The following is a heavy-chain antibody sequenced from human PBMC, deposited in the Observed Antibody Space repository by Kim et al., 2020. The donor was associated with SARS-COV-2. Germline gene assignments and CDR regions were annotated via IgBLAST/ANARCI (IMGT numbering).Heavy chain of an antibody. D-gene: IGHD3-22*01. CDR1: GFTFSSYG. CDR2: IWYDGSNK. J-gene: IGHJ4*02. Sequence: GGSLRLSCAASGFTFSSYGMHWVRQAPGKGLEWVAVIWYDGSNKYYADSVKGRFTISRDNSKNTLYLQMNSLRAEDTAVYYCARGNYYDSSGYPLDYWGQGTLVTVSS. CDR3: ARGNYYDSSGYPLDY. V-gene: IGHV3-33*08.